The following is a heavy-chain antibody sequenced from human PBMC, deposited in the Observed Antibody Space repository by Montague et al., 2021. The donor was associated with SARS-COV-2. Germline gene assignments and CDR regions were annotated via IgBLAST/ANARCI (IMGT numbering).Heavy chain of an antibody. V-gene: IGHV4-4*07. D-gene: IGHD3-10*01. Sequence: SETLSLTCSVSGDSITNHYWSRIRQPAGKGLEWIGRMHFTGKTNFSPSFSSRLTMSADTSKNQFSLKLTSVTAADTAIYFCARDRFDFGAGRQGTIDFWGQGTLVTVSS. CDR2: MHFTGKT. CDR3: ARDRFDFGAGRQGTIDF. CDR1: GDSITNHY. J-gene: IGHJ4*02.